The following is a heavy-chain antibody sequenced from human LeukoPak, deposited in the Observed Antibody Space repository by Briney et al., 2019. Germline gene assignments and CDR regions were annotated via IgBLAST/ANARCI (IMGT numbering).Heavy chain of an antibody. J-gene: IGHJ4*02. D-gene: IGHD2-15*01. V-gene: IGHV3-21*01. CDR3: ARDREVVAATFDY. Sequence: GGSLRLSCAASGLTFSSYSMNWVRQAPGKGLEWVSSISSSSSYIYYADSVKGRFTISRDNAKNSLYLQMNSLRAEDTAVYYCARDREVVAATFDYWGQGTLVTVSS. CDR1: GLTFSSYS. CDR2: ISSSSSYI.